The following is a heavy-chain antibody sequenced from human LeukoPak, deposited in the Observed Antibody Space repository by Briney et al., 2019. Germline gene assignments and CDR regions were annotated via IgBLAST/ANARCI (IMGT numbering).Heavy chain of an antibody. CDR2: IHYDGREQ. D-gene: IGHD6-6*01. Sequence: PGGSLRLSCAASGFIFSNHGMHWVRQAPGKGLEWVSFIHYDGREQYYADSVKGRFTISRDNSKNTLYLQMNSLRAEDTALYYCARDLDPSSSPFPYYFDYWGQGTLVTVSS. V-gene: IGHV3-30*02. CDR1: GFIFSNHG. J-gene: IGHJ4*02. CDR3: ARDLDPSSSPFPYYFDY.